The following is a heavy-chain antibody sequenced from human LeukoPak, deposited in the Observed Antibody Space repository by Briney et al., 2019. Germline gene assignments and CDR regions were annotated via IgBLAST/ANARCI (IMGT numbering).Heavy chain of an antibody. CDR2: ISSSSYFI. D-gene: IGHD3-22*01. Sequence: PGGSLRLSCAASGFTFSTYTMNWVRQAPGKGLEWVSSISSSSYFIYYADSVRGRFTISRDNAKNSLYLKMNSLRTEDTAVYYCAKDIEYYYDSSGYGGFDYWGQGTLVTVSS. J-gene: IGHJ4*02. CDR1: GFTFSTYT. V-gene: IGHV3-21*04. CDR3: AKDIEYYYDSSGYGGFDY.